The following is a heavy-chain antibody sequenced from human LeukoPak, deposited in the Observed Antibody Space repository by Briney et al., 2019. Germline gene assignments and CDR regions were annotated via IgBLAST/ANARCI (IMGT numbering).Heavy chain of an antibody. Sequence: EPGGSLRLSCAASGFTFSSYWMSWVRQAPGKGLEWVANIKQDGSEKYYVDSVKGLFTISRDNAKNSLYLQMNSLRAEDTAVYYCARVQYISSWYSAFDIWGQGAMVTVSS. CDR3: ARVQYISSWYSAFDI. CDR2: IKQDGSEK. CDR1: GFTFSSYW. J-gene: IGHJ3*02. D-gene: IGHD6-13*01. V-gene: IGHV3-7*01.